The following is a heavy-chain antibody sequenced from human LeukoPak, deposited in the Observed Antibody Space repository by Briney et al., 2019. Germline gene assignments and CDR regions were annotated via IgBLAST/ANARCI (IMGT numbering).Heavy chain of an antibody. CDR2: IYNRGST. CDR3: ATVGAVAGKYYFDY. D-gene: IGHD6-19*01. V-gene: IGHV4-61*02. CDR1: GGSISSGTYY. Sequence: SETLSLTCTVSGGSISSGTYYWSWIRQPAEKGLEWIGRIYNRGSTNYNPSLKSRVTISADTSKNQFSLKLSSVTAADMAVYYCATVGAVAGKYYFDYWGQGTLVTFSS. J-gene: IGHJ4*02.